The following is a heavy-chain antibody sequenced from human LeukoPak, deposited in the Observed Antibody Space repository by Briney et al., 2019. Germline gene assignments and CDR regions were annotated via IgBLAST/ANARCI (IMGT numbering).Heavy chain of an antibody. V-gene: IGHV3-21*01. D-gene: IGHD3-3*01. CDR1: GFIFSTYS. CDR2: ISSSSGYI. J-gene: IGHJ6*03. Sequence: PGGSLRLSCAASGFIFSTYSMNWVRQAPGKGLEWVSSISSSSGYIHYADSVKGRFTISRDNSKNTLYLQMNSLRAEDTAVYYCAKGVRPIFGVVTTYYYYYYMDVWGKGTTVTVSS. CDR3: AKGVRPIFGVVTTYYYYYYMDV.